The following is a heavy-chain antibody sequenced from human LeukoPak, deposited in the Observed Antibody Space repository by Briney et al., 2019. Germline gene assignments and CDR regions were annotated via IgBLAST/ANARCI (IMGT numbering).Heavy chain of an antibody. CDR1: GFTFSSYA. Sequence: GGSLRLSCAASGFTFSSYAMHWLRQAPGKGLEWLAVISYDGSNKYYADSVKGRFTISRDNSKNTLYLQMNSLRAEDTAVYYCARELYYDNGGGAFDIWGQGTMVTVSS. J-gene: IGHJ3*02. D-gene: IGHD3-9*01. CDR3: ARELYYDNGGGAFDI. CDR2: ISYDGSNK. V-gene: IGHV3-30-3*01.